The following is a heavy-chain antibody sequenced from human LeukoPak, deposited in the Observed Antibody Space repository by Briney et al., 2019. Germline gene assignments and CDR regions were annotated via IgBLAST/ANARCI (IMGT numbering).Heavy chain of an antibody. J-gene: IGHJ4*02. D-gene: IGHD3-10*01. CDR1: GGSFSGYY. CDR2: INHSGST. Sequence: PSETLSLTCAVYGGSFSGYYWSWIRQPPGKGLEWIGEINHSGSTYYNPSLKSRVTISVDTSKNQFSLRLSSVTAADTAVYYCASLYDSGFNFDYWGQGTLVTVSS. V-gene: IGHV4-34*01. CDR3: ASLYDSGFNFDY.